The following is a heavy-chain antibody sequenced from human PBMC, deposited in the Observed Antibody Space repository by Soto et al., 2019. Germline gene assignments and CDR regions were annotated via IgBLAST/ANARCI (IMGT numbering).Heavy chain of an antibody. CDR1: GFTFSSYG. V-gene: IGHV3-33*01. CDR2: IWYDGSNK. CDR3: ARDFSVATFSGFAP. D-gene: IGHD5-12*01. J-gene: IGHJ5*02. Sequence: GGSLRLSCAASGFTFSSYGMHWVRQAPGKGLEWVAVIWYDGSNKYYADSVKGRYTISRDNSKNTLYLQMNSLRAEDTAVYYCARDFSVATFSGFAPWVKGTLVTVSS.